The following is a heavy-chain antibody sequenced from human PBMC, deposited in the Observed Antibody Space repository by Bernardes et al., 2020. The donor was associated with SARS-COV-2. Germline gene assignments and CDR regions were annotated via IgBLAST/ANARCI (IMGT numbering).Heavy chain of an antibody. V-gene: IGHV3-23*01. D-gene: IGHD3-3*02. CDR2: ISGPGGSA. CDR3: AKDTNLSGGANYRAPFFDS. Sequence: GGSLRLSCAASGFVFGNHAMSWVRQAPGKGLEWVSAISGPGGSAQYANSVEGRFSISRSTNTLYLEMNSLSVDDTAMYYCAKDTNLSGGANYRAPFFDSWGQGTLVIVSS. CDR1: GFVFGNHA. J-gene: IGHJ4*02.